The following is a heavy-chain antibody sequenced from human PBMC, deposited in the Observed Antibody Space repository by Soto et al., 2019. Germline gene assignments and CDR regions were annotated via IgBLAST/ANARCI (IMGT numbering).Heavy chain of an antibody. CDR3: AHAYTGGAWFQNWFDP. V-gene: IGHV2-5*02. D-gene: IGHD6-19*01. Sequence: QITLKESGPTVVEPTQTLTLTCTFSGFSLSTSGVSVGWIRQPPGKALEWLALIYWDDDKRYSPSLRSRLTITKDTSKNQVVLTLTNMDPVDTATYSCAHAYTGGAWFQNWFDPWGQGTLVTVSS. J-gene: IGHJ5*02. CDR1: GFSLSTSGVS. CDR2: IYWDDDK.